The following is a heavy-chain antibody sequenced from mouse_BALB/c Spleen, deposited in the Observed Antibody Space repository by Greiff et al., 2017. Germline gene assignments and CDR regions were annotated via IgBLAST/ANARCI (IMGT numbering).Heavy chain of an antibody. V-gene: IGHV2-6-4*01. J-gene: IGHJ2*01. Sequence: QVQLKESGPGLVAPSQSLSITCTVSGFSLSRFSVHWVRQPPGKGLEWLGMIWGGGSTDYNSALKSRLSISKDNSKSQVFLKMNSLQTDDTAMYYCARNEDYGNSLDYWGQGTTLTVSS. D-gene: IGHD2-1*01. CDR1: GFSLSRFS. CDR2: IWGGGST. CDR3: ARNEDYGNSLDY.